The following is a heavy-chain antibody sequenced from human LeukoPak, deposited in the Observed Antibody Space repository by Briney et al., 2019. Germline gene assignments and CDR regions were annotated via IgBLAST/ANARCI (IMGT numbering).Heavy chain of an antibody. J-gene: IGHJ5*02. Sequence: SETLSLTCTVSGYSISSGYYWGWIRQPPGKGLEWIGSIYHSGSTYYNPSLKSRVTISVDTSKNQFSLKLSSVTAADTAVYYCARGGDYGDYHGDWFDPWGQGTLVTVSS. D-gene: IGHD4-17*01. CDR2: IYHSGST. CDR1: GYSISSGYY. V-gene: IGHV4-38-2*02. CDR3: ARGGDYGDYHGDWFDP.